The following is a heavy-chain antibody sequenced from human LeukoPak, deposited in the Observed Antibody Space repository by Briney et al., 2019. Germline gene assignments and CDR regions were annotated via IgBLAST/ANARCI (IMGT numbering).Heavy chain of an antibody. J-gene: IGHJ6*03. D-gene: IGHD3-10*01. CDR1: GGSISSYY. Sequence: SETLSLTCTVSGGSISSYYWSWIRQPAGKGLEWIGRINTSGSTNYNPSLKSRVTMSVDTSKNQFSLKLSSVTAADTAVYYCARGGRGPGELKRLIFYYYYMDVWGKGTTVTISS. CDR2: INTSGST. V-gene: IGHV4-4*07. CDR3: ARGGRGPGELKRLIFYYYYMDV.